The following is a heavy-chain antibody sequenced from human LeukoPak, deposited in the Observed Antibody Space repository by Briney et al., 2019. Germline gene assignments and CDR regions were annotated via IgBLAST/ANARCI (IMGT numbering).Heavy chain of an antibody. J-gene: IGHJ4*02. V-gene: IGHV3-48*03. CDR2: ISSSGSTI. D-gene: IGHD3-9*01. CDR3: AKAFGLRYFDWLLLDY. Sequence: GSLRLSCAASGFTFSSYEMNWVRQAPGKGLEWVSYISSSGSTIYYADSVKGRFTISRDNSKNTLYLQMNSLRAEDTAVYYCAKAFGLRYFDWLLLDYWGQGTLVTVSS. CDR1: GFTFSSYE.